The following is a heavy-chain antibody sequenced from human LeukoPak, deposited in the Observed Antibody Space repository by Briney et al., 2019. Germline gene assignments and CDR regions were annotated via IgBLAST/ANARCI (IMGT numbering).Heavy chain of an antibody. CDR3: ATYSSLNRREFQY. CDR2: IKTDGSEK. D-gene: IGHD3-22*01. J-gene: IGHJ1*01. V-gene: IGHV3-7*01. CDR1: GFTFSNAW. Sequence: GGSLRLSCAASGFTFSNAWMSWVRQAPGKGLQWVANIKTDGSEKYYVDSVKGRFTISRDNAKNSLYLQMNSLRAEDTAVYYCATYSSLNRREFQYWGQGTLLTVSS.